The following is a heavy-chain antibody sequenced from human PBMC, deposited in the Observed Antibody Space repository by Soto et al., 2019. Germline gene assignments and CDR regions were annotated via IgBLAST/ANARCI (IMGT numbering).Heavy chain of an antibody. CDR2: ISPYSGNT. J-gene: IGHJ6*02. CDR3: AMVDNYVTPTPQDV. CDR1: GYIFVNYG. D-gene: IGHD3-16*01. Sequence: QVQLVQSGDEVRKPGSSVKVSCKASGYIFVNYGIAWARQAPGQGLECMGWISPYSGNTHYASKVQGRLTMTTGTCTSTAYMDLGSLSSNDTAVYCCAMVDNYVTPTPQDVWGQGTTVTVSS. V-gene: IGHV1-18*01.